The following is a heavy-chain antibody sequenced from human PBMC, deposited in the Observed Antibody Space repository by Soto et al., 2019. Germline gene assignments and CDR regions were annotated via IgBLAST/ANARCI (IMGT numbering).Heavy chain of an antibody. V-gene: IGHV3-30-3*01. D-gene: IGHD2-2*01. CDR1: VFTFSSYA. CDR2: ISYDGSNK. J-gene: IGHJ4*02. Sequence: RGSLRLCCSASVFTFSSYAMHWFRQAPGKGLEWVAVISYDGSNKYYADSVKGRFTISRDNSKNTLYLQMNSLRAEDTAVYYCARGFIVVVPAPTDFDYWGQGTLVTVSS. CDR3: ARGFIVVVPAPTDFDY.